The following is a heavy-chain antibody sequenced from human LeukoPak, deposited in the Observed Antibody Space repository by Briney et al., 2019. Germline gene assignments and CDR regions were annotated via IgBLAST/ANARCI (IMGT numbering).Heavy chain of an antibody. Sequence: GSPRLSCAASGFTFNTYAIYWVRQAPGKGLEWVSGICGSGGCTYYADSVKGRFTISRDNSKNTVYLQMNSLTADDTAVYYCAKTTVGYSSGRYPGWPADCWGQGPLVTVSP. D-gene: IGHD6-19*01. V-gene: IGHV3-23*01. CDR1: GFTFNTYA. CDR2: ICGSGGCT. CDR3: AKTTVGYSSGRYPGWPADC. J-gene: IGHJ4*02.